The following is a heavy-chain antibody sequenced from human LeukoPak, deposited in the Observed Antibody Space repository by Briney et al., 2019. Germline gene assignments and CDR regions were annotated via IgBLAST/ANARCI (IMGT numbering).Heavy chain of an antibody. Sequence: SVKVSCKASGGTFSEDVITWVRQAPGQRPEWMGRIIPVLGVSNFAQKFRGRITITADKSTSTGHMELSRLQFGDTAIYYCTREGVYAPDPSSYHRAPFDIWGQGTVVIVSS. CDR2: IIPVLGVS. CDR3: TREGVYAPDPSSYHRAPFDI. J-gene: IGHJ3*02. CDR1: GGTFSEDV. V-gene: IGHV1-69*04. D-gene: IGHD3-16*02.